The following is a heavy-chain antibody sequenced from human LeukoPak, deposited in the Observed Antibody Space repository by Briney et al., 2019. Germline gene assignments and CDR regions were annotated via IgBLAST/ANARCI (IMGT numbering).Heavy chain of an antibody. V-gene: IGHV3-23*01. CDR1: GFTYSSYA. CDR2: ISDSGYNT. D-gene: IGHD3-10*01. J-gene: IGHJ6*02. Sequence: PGGSLGLSCTASGFTYSSYAMVWVRQAPGKGLEWVSAISDSGYNTYHADSVKGRFTISRDNSRNTVHLQMNSLRDGDTALYYCGRVSSRSPTCYHAVDVWGPGTTVTVSS. CDR3: GRVSSRSPTCYHAVDV.